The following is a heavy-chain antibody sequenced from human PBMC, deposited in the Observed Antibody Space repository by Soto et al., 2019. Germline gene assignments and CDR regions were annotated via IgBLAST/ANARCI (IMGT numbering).Heavy chain of an antibody. CDR1: GFTFSSYA. CDR3: AKVFYYYDSSGYYYFDY. J-gene: IGHJ4*02. V-gene: IGHV3-23*01. D-gene: IGHD3-22*01. CDR2: ISGSGSTI. Sequence: GGSLRLSCAASGFTFSSYAVSWVRQAPGKGPEWISSISGSGSTIYYADSVKGRFTISRDNSKNTLYLQMSSLRAEDTAVYYCAKVFYYYDSSGYYYFDYWGQETLVTVS.